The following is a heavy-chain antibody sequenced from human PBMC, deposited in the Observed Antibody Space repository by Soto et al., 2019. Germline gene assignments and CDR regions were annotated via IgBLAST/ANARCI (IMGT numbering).Heavy chain of an antibody. CDR2: ISYDGGNK. CDR3: ARRSTLIYHAIDV. J-gene: IGHJ6*02. D-gene: IGHD2-2*01. CDR1: GFTFTSYE. V-gene: IGHV3-30-3*01. Sequence: TGGSLRRSCAASGFTFTSYEMHWVRQAPGKVLEWVSIISYDGGNKYYADSVKGRFTMSRDNSRNTLDLQMDSLRVGATAVYYCARRSTLIYHAIDVWGQRTTVTVSS.